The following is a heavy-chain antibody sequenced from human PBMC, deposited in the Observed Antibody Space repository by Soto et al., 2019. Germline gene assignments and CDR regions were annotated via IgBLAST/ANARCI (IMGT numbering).Heavy chain of an antibody. J-gene: IGHJ4*02. D-gene: IGHD1-7*01. V-gene: IGHV4-59*01. CDR3: ARGLITATTPYDS. CDR1: GGSINNYY. CDR2: VYHSGSTSGTT. Sequence: SETLSLTCTVSGGSINNYYWSWIRQPPGKGLEWIGCVYHSGSTSGTTNYNPSLKSRITISIDTSKSQFSLNLSSVTAADTAVYYCARGLITATTPYDSWGQGALVTVSS.